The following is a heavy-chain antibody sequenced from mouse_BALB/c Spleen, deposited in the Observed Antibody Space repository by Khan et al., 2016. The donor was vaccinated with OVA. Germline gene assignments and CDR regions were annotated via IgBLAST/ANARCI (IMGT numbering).Heavy chain of an antibody. D-gene: IGHD2-14*01. J-gene: IGHJ3*01. CDR2: IIPSNDYT. CDR3: VREGAYYRSDGWFAY. CDR1: GYTFTTYT. V-gene: IGHV1-4*01. Sequence: QIQLVQSGAELARPGASVKMSCKASGYTFTTYTIHWVKQRPGQGLEWIGYIIPSNDYTNYNQKFKDRATLTADKSSSTAYMQLSSLTSEDSAVYYCVREGAYYRSDGWFAYWGQGTLVTASA.